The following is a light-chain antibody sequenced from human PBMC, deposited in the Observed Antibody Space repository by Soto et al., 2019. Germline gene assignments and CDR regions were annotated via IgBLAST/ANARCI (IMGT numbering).Light chain of an antibody. V-gene: IGLV2-8*01. CDR2: EVR. J-gene: IGLJ2*01. CDR1: SSDVGGYNY. Sequence: QSALTQPPSASASPGQSITISCSGTSSDVGGYNYVSWYQQHPGEAPKLMVYEVRKPPSGVPDRFSGSKSGNTASLTVSGLQADEEADYYCSSYAGSNNVLFGGGTKLTVL. CDR3: SSYAGSNNVL.